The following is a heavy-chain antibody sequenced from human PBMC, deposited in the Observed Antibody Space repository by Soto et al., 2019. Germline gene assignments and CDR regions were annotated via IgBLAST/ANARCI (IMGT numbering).Heavy chain of an antibody. CDR3: RRSSRYSTDV. V-gene: IGHV4-39*01. Sequence: QLQLQESGPGLVKPSETLSLTCTVSGDSIRSSSYWGWIRQPPGKGLEWIGSIDSTGYTYYNPSLNSQVTISVDTSKNQFSLNVISVTAADTAVYYCRRSSRYSTDVWGQGTTVTVSS. CDR2: IDSTGYT. CDR1: GDSIRSSSY. D-gene: IGHD6-13*01. J-gene: IGHJ6*02.